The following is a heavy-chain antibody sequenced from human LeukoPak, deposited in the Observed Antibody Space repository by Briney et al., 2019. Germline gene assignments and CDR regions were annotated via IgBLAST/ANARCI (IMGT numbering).Heavy chain of an antibody. V-gene: IGHV3-48*03. Sequence: GGSLRLSCAASGFTFSSYEMNWVRQAPGKGLEWVSYISGGGTIYDADSVKGRFTISRDNAQNSLYLQMNSLRAEDTAVYYCARESIAVAGAPFDYWGQGTLVTVSS. D-gene: IGHD6-19*01. CDR2: ISGGGTI. CDR3: ARESIAVAGAPFDY. J-gene: IGHJ4*02. CDR1: GFTFSSYE.